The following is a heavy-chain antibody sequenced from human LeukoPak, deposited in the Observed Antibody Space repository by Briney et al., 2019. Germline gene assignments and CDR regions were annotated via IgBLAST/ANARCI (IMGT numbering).Heavy chain of an antibody. CDR2: IIPIFGIA. J-gene: IGHJ6*02. CDR1: GGTFSSYA. V-gene: IGHV1-69*10. Sequence: ASVKVSCKASGGTFSSYAISWVRQAPGQGLEWMGGIIPIFGIANYAQKFQGRVTITADKSTSTAYMELSSLRSEDTAVYYCAKGYCSSTSCYADGMDVWGQGTTVTVSS. CDR3: AKGYCSSTSCYADGMDV. D-gene: IGHD2-2*01.